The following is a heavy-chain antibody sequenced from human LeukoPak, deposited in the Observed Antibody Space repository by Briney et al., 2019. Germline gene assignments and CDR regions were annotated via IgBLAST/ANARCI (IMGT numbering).Heavy chain of an antibody. Sequence: GGSLRLSCAASGFTFSSYAMSWVRQAPGKGLEWVSAISGSGGSTYYADSVKGRFTISRDNSKNTLYLQMNSLRAEDTAVYYCAKDTAQGYTSASIGDDYWGQGTLVTVSS. CDR1: GFTFSSYA. CDR3: AKDTAQGYTSASIGDDY. CDR2: ISGSGGST. D-gene: IGHD5-18*01. J-gene: IGHJ4*02. V-gene: IGHV3-23*01.